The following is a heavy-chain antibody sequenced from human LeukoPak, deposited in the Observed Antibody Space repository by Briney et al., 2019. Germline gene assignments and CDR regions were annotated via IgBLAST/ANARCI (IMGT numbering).Heavy chain of an antibody. V-gene: IGHV3-9*01. CDR2: ISWNSGSV. CDR3: ARDYKQQLDTFYYGMDV. Sequence: GGSLRLSCAASGFTFDDYAMHWVRQAPGKGLEWVSGISWNSGSVGYADSVKGRFTISRDNAKNSLYLQMNSLRAEDTAVYYCARDYKQQLDTFYYGMDVWGQGTTVTVSS. CDR1: GFTFDDYA. J-gene: IGHJ6*02. D-gene: IGHD6-13*01.